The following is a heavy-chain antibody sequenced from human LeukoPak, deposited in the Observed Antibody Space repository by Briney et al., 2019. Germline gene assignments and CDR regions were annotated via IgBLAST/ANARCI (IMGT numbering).Heavy chain of an antibody. CDR1: GFTFSSYS. D-gene: IGHD3-10*01. J-gene: IGHJ6*02. V-gene: IGHV3-48*01. CDR2: ISSSSSTI. CDR3: AQGGSEIYYYYHGMDV. Sequence: PGGSLRLSCAASGFTFSSYSMNWVRQAPGKGLEWVSYISSSSSTIYYADSVKGRFTISRDNSKNTLYLQMNSLRVEDTAVFYCAQGGSEIYYYYHGMDVWGQGTTVTVSS.